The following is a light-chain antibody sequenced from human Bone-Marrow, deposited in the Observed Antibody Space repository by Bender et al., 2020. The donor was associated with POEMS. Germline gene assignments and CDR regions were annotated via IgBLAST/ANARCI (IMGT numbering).Light chain of an antibody. J-gene: IGLJ1*01. CDR2: YDR. V-gene: IGLV3-21*04. Sequence: SYVLTQPPSVSVAPGRTATISCGGDNIGTKSVHWYQQRPGQAPVLVISYDRDRPSGIPERFSGSNSGNTATLTISRVEAGDEADYYCQVWDRGSEHYVHGTGTKVTVL. CDR3: QVWDRGSEHYV. CDR1: NIGTKS.